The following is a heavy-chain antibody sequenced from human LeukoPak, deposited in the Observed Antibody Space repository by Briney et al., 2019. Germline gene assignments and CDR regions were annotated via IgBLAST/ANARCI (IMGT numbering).Heavy chain of an antibody. CDR2: ISYSGST. D-gene: IGHD1-1*01. CDR3: ARVITGTSDFDS. J-gene: IGHJ4*02. V-gene: IGHV4-30-4*01. Sequence: PSETLSLTCTVSGGSINSGDSHWSWIRQPPGKGLEWIGYISYSGSTSYNPSLRSRVTISLDTSNNQFSLKLNSVTAADAAVYFCARVITGTSDFDSWGQGTLDTVSS. CDR1: GGSINSGDSH.